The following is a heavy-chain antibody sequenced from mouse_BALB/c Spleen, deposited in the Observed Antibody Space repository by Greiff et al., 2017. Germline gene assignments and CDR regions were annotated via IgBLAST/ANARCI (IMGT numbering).Heavy chain of an antibody. CDR1: GFTFTDSY. V-gene: IGHV14-3*02. CDR2: IDPANGNT. D-gene: IGHD1-2*01. CDR3: ALHYYGYSDY. Sequence: VQLQQSGAELVKPGASVKLSCTASGFTFTDSYMHWVKQRPEQGLEWIGRIDPANGNTKYDPKFQGKATITADTSSNTAYLQLSSLTSEDTAVYYGALHYYGYSDYWGQGTTLTVSS. J-gene: IGHJ2*01.